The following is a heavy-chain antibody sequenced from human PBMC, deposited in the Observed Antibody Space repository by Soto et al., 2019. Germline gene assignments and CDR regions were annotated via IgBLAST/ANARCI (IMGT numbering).Heavy chain of an antibody. Sequence: PSETLSLTCNVSGDSIKTHYWSWIRQPPGKGLEWIGYIYYSGSTLYNPSLKRRVTISVDTAKNQFSLRLNSLTAADTAVYYCASGWMAAFDNWAQGTLVTVSS. CDR1: GDSIKTHY. CDR3: ASGWMAAFDN. D-gene: IGHD2-2*03. CDR2: IYYSGST. J-gene: IGHJ4*02. V-gene: IGHV4-59*11.